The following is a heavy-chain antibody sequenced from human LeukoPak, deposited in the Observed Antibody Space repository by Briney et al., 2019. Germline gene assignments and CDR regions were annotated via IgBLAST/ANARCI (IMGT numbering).Heavy chain of an antibody. Sequence: ASVKVSCTASGYTFTAHNIHWVRQAPGQGLEWMGWINSKTGGKSSAQKFQGRVTMTRDTSISTAYMELTRLRSDDTAVYYCATSTIPVSGLGDYFDYWGQGALVTVSS. J-gene: IGHJ4*02. V-gene: IGHV1-2*02. CDR3: ATSTIPVSGLGDYFDY. CDR2: INSKTGGK. D-gene: IGHD3/OR15-3a*01. CDR1: GYTFTAHN.